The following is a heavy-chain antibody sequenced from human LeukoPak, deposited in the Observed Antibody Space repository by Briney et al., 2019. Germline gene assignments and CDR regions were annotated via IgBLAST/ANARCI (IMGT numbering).Heavy chain of an antibody. CDR3: ARWLDD. CDR1: GFTFSSYA. V-gene: IGHV3-53*04. J-gene: IGHJ4*02. CDR2: IYSDGST. D-gene: IGHD6-19*01. Sequence: PGGSLRLSCAASGFTFSSYAMSWVRQAPGKGLEWVSLIYSDGSTYYADSVKGRFTISRHNFKSTLYLQMNSLRAEDTAVYYCARWLDDWGQGTLVIVSS.